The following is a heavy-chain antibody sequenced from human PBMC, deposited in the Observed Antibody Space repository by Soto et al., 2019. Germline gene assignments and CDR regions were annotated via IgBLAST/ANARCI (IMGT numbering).Heavy chain of an antibody. V-gene: IGHV1-18*01. Sequence: QVQLVQSGAEVKKPGDSVRVSCKASGYTFTSYGIGWVRQAPGQGLEWMGWISANNGNTKYAQKLQGRVTMTTDASPSTAYMELRSLRSDDAAVYYCSRGGYFDHWGQGTLVTVSS. CDR1: GYTFTSYG. J-gene: IGHJ4*02. CDR3: SRGGYFDH. CDR2: ISANNGNT.